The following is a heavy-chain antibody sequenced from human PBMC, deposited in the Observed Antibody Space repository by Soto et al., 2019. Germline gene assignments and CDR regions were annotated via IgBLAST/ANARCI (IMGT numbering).Heavy chain of an antibody. CDR2: IYHSGST. J-gene: IGHJ4*02. CDR3: ARVAAAGTYFDY. V-gene: IGHV4-4*02. D-gene: IGHD6-13*01. Sequence: SETLSLTFAVAGGSISSINWWCWGRQPPGKGLEWIGAIYHSGSTNYNPSLKSRVTISVDKSKNQFSLKLSSVTAADTAVYYCARVAAAGTYFDYWGQGTLVTVS. CDR1: GGSISSINW.